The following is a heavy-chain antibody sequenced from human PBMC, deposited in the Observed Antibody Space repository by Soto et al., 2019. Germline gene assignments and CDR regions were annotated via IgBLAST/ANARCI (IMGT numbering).Heavy chain of an antibody. V-gene: IGHV4-39*01. D-gene: IGHD2-2*01. Sequence: PSETLSLTCTVSGGSISSSSYYWGWIRQPPGKGLERIGSFYFSGSTYYNPSLKSRVTISVDTSKNQFSLILSSVTAADTAVYYCARLRTDRIVVVPAYHYYYYMDVWGKGTTVTVSS. CDR3: ARLRTDRIVVVPAYHYYYYMDV. CDR2: FYFSGST. J-gene: IGHJ6*03. CDR1: GGSISSSSYY.